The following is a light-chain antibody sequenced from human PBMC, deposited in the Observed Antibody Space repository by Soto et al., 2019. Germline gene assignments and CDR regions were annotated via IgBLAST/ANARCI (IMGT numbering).Light chain of an antibody. CDR1: SSDIGGYNY. J-gene: IGLJ1*01. V-gene: IGLV2-14*01. CDR2: DVV. CDR3: SSYISTSTLV. Sequence: QSVLTQPASVSGSPGQSLTISCTGTSSDIGGYNYVSWYQQHPGNAPKLMLYDVVTRPSGVSSRFSGSKSGNTASLTISGLQAEDEADYYCSSYISTSTLVFGTGTKLTVL.